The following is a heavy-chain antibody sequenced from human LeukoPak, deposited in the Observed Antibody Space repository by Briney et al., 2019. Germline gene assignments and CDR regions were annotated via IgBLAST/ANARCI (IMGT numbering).Heavy chain of an antibody. CDR3: ARLPNVDTAFDL. Sequence: KPSETLSLTCTVSGGSISSSTSCWSWVRQPPGKGLEWIGNIYYSGSTYYNPSLKSRVTISLDTSNTQFSLKLNSVTAADTAVYYCARLPNVDTAFDLWGQGTPVTVSS. V-gene: IGHV4-30-4*01. CDR1: GGSISSSTSC. CDR2: IYYSGST. J-gene: IGHJ4*02. D-gene: IGHD5-18*01.